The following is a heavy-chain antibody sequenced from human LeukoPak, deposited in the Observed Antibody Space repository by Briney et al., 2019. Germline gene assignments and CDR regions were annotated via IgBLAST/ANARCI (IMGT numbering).Heavy chain of an antibody. D-gene: IGHD2-21*02. CDR3: AKKTSYCAGDCYPYYFDY. Sequence: PGGSLRFSCATSGFTFSSYTITWVRQAPGKGLEWVSGITGSSDSTYYADSVKGRFTVSRDNSRNTLFLQMNSLRAEDTAVYYCAKKTSYCAGDCYPYYFDYWGHGTLVTVSS. V-gene: IGHV3-23*01. CDR2: ITGSSDST. CDR1: GFTFSSYT. J-gene: IGHJ4*01.